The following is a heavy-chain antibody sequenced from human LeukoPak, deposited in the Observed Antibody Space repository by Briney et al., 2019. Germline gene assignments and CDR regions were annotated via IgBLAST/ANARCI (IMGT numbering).Heavy chain of an antibody. CDR2: INPNSGGT. J-gene: IGHJ4*02. V-gene: IGHV1-2*02. D-gene: IGHD2-2*01. CDR3: TREANYCSSTSCPLFGY. CDR1: GYTFTGYY. Sequence: ASVKVSCKTSGYTFTGYYMHWVRQAPGQGLEWMGWINPNSGGTNYAQKFQGRVTMTRDTSISTAYMELNRLTSDDTAVYYCTREANYCSSTSCPLFGYWGQGTLVTVSS.